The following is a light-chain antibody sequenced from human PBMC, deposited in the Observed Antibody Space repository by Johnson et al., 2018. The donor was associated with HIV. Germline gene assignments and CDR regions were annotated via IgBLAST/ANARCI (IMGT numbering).Light chain of an antibody. CDR1: SSNIGNNY. CDR2: DNN. J-gene: IGLJ1*01. V-gene: IGLV1-51*01. Sequence: QSALTQPPSVSAAPGQKVTISCSGSSSNIGNNYVSWYQHLPGTAPKLLIYDNNRRPSGIPDRFSGSKSGTSGPLGLTGLQTGDEADYYCGSWDSSLMSFNYVFGTGTKVTVL. CDR3: GSWDSSLMSFNYV.